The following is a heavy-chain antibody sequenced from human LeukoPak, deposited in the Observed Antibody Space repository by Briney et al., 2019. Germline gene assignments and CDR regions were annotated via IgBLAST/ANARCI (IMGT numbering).Heavy chain of an antibody. CDR2: IYYSGST. CDR1: GGSISSDY. D-gene: IGHD2-8*01. Sequence: SETLSLTCTVPGGSISSDYWSWSWQPPGKGLEWIGYIYYSGSTNYNPSLQSRVTISVDTSKNQYLLKISSVTAADTAVYYCARDHCANGVCWFDYWGQGTLVTVSS. V-gene: IGHV4-59*01. J-gene: IGHJ4*02. CDR3: ARDHCANGVCWFDY.